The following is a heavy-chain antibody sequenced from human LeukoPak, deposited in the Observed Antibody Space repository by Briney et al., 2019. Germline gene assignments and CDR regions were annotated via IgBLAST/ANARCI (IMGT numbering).Heavy chain of an antibody. J-gene: IGHJ5*02. CDR1: GYTFTRYY. V-gene: IGHV1-2*02. D-gene: IGHD2-15*01. Sequence: ASVKVSCKACGYTFTRYYIHWLRQAPGQGLEWMGWISPNSGGTKYAQSFQGRVTMTRDTSSNTAHMELSRLRSDDTAVYYCARGACSVNVCHRGNWFDPWGQGTLVTVSS. CDR2: ISPNSGGT. CDR3: ARGACSVNVCHRGNWFDP.